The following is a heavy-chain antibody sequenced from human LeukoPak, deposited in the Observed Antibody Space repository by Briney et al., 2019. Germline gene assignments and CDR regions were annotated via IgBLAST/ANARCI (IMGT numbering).Heavy chain of an antibody. D-gene: IGHD3-22*01. Sequence: GGSLRLSCAASGFTFSSYAMSCVRQAPAKGLDWVSAMSGSGGSTYYADSLKGRFTISRGNSKKTLYLEMNILRAENTAVDYCATRYYSASSGYYTPDYWGQGTLVTVYS. V-gene: IGHV3-23*01. CDR2: MSGSGGST. CDR1: GFTFSSYA. CDR3: ATRYYSASSGYYTPDY. J-gene: IGHJ4*02.